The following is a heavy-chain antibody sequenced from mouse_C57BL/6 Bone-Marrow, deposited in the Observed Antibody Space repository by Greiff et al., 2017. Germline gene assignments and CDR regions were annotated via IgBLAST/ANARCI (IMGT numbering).Heavy chain of an antibody. V-gene: IGHV5-4*01. CDR2: ISAGGSYT. CDR3: ARDYYGSSSYWYFDV. Sequence: EVHLVESGGGLVKPGGSLKLSCAASGFTFSSYAMSWVRQTPEKRLEWVATISAGGSYTYYPANVKGRVTISRDNAKNTLYLQMSHLKSEDTAIYYCARDYYGSSSYWYFDVGGTGSTVTGSS. D-gene: IGHD1-1*01. CDR1: GFTFSSYA. J-gene: IGHJ1*03.